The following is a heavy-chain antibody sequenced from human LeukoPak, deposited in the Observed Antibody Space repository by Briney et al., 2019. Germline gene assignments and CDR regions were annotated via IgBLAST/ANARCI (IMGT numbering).Heavy chain of an antibody. CDR1: GYTFTSYH. J-gene: IGHJ4*02. CDR3: ARPSNSIAVPGTPSKN. V-gene: IGHV1-18*01. CDR2: ISAYNGNT. Sequence: GASVKVSCKASGYTFTSYHITWVRQAPGQGLEWMGWISAYNGNTNYAQKLQGRVTMTTDTSTSTAYMELRSLRSDDTAVYYCARPSNSIAVPGTPSKNWGQGTLVTVSS. D-gene: IGHD6-19*01.